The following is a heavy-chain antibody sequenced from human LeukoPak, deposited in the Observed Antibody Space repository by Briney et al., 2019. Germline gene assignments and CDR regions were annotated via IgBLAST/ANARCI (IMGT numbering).Heavy chain of an antibody. CDR1: GGTFSSYA. CDR2: IIPIFETA. V-gene: IGHV1-69*06. Sequence: SVKVSCKASGGTFSSYAISWVRQAPGHGLEWMGGIIPIFETANYAQKFQGRVTITADKSTSTAYMELSSLGSDDTAVYYCARDAPDPIVGASPWFDPWGQGTLVTVSS. J-gene: IGHJ5*02. D-gene: IGHD1-26*01. CDR3: ARDAPDPIVGASPWFDP.